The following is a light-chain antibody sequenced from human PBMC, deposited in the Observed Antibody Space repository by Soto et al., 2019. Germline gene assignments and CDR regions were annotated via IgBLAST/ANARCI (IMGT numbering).Light chain of an antibody. V-gene: IGKV3-20*01. Sequence: EIVLTQSPGTLSLSPGETATLSCRASQSVSSSYLAWYQQKPGQAPRLLIYSGSTRATGIPDRFSVNGSGTDFTLTITRLEPEDFAVYYCQQYGSSLYTFGQGTKVEIK. CDR3: QQYGSSLYT. CDR1: QSVSSSY. CDR2: SGS. J-gene: IGKJ2*01.